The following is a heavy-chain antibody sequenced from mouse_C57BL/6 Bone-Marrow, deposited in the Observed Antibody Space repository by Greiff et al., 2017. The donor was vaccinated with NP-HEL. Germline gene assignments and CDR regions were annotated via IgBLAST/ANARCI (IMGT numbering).Heavy chain of an antibody. CDR2: IDPETGGT. CDR1: GYTFTDYE. V-gene: IGHV1-15*01. J-gene: IGHJ3*01. CDR3: TTGAWFAY. Sequence: VQHQQSGAELVRPGASVTLSCKASGYTFTDYEMHWVKQTPVHGLEWIGAIDPETGGTAYNQKFKGKAILTADKSSSTAYMELRSLTSEDSAVYYCTTGAWFAYWGQGTLVTVSA. D-gene: IGHD3-1*01.